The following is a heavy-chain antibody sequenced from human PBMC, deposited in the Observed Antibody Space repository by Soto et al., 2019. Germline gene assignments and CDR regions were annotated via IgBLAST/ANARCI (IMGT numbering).Heavy chain of an antibody. Sequence: GGSLRLSCAASGFTFSSYTMNWVRQAPGKGLEWVSSISSGSSYIYYADSVKGRFTISRDNAKNSLYLQMNSLRAEDTAVYFCARSAYGDSDFDYWGQGTLVTVSS. CDR3: ARSAYGDSDFDY. J-gene: IGHJ4*02. D-gene: IGHD4-17*01. CDR2: ISSGSSYI. V-gene: IGHV3-21*01. CDR1: GFTFSSYT.